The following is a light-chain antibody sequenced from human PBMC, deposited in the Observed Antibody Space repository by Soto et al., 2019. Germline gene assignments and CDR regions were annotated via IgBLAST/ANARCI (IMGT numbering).Light chain of an antibody. CDR2: GVS. CDR1: QSVSSTL. CDR3: QLYGDSSWT. J-gene: IGKJ1*01. Sequence: ELVLTQSPVALSLSSGERATLSCRASQSVSSTLLTWYQQKPGQAPRLLIYGVSSRATGIPDRFSGSGSGTDFALTISRVEPEEFVVYFCQLYGDSSWTLGQGSRVEIK. V-gene: IGKV3-20*01.